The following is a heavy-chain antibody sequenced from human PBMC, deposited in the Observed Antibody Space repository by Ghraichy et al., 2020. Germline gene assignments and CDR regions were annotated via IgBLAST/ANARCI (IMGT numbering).Heavy chain of an antibody. CDR3: ASMAYFDY. J-gene: IGHJ4*02. D-gene: IGHD3-10*01. Sequence: TLSLTCAVYGGSFSGYYWSWIRQPPGKGLEWIGEINHSGSTNYNPSLKSRVTISVDTSKNQFSLKLSSVTAADTAVYYCASMAYFDYWGQGTLVTVSS. CDR1: GGSFSGYY. CDR2: INHSGST. V-gene: IGHV4-34*01.